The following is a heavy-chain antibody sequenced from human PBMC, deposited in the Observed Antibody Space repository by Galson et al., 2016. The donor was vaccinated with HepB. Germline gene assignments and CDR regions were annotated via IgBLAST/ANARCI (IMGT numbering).Heavy chain of an antibody. CDR3: ARDLASSGFYRYYYGMDV. CDR1: GGTFSSNA. Sequence: SVKVSCKASGGTFSSNAISWVRQAPGQGLEWMGWINPNSGDANYAQKFQGWVTMTRDTAISTAYMEVSRLRSDDTAVYYCARDLASSGFYRYYYGMDVWGQGTTVTVSS. D-gene: IGHD6-19*01. V-gene: IGHV1-2*04. CDR2: INPNSGDA. J-gene: IGHJ6*02.